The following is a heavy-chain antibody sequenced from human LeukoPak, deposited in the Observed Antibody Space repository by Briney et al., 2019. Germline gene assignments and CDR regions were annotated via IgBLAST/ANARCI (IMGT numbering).Heavy chain of an antibody. Sequence: PSDTVSVTCTVSDDSFSTHYWTWIRQPPGKVLEWIGYISYSGSTNYNPSLKSRVTISVDTSKNQFSLKLSSVTAADTAVYYCARGPTTVTKGFDIWGQGTMVTVSS. V-gene: IGHV4-59*11. J-gene: IGHJ3*02. CDR2: ISYSGST. CDR1: DDSFSTHY. CDR3: ARGPTTVTKGFDI. D-gene: IGHD4-17*01.